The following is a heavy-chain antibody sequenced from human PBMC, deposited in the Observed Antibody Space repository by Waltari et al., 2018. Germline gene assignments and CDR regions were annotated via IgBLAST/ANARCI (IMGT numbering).Heavy chain of an antibody. J-gene: IGHJ4*02. D-gene: IGHD3-3*02. CDR1: GFSFSIYP. CDR2: ISVNSEYI. CDR3: ASLASI. V-gene: IGHV3-21*02. Sequence: EVQLVESGGGMFKPGGSLRLPCAASGFSFSIYPMSWVRQAPGKGLEWVAFISVNSEYIFYADSVRGRFTISRDNAKNSLYLQMNSLTAEDTAVYYCASLASIWGQGTLVTVSS.